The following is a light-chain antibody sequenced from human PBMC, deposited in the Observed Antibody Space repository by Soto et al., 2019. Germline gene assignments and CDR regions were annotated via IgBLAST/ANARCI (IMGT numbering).Light chain of an antibody. J-gene: IGLJ1*01. CDR1: TSNIGAGFD. V-gene: IGLV1-40*01. CDR3: QSYDSNFYV. Sequence: QSVLTQPPSVSGALGQRVTISCTGSTSNIGAGFDVHWFQQLPGTAPKLLIYRNSNRPSGVPDRFSGSKSGTSASLAITGLQAEDEADYYCQSYDSNFYVFGSGTKLTVL. CDR2: RNS.